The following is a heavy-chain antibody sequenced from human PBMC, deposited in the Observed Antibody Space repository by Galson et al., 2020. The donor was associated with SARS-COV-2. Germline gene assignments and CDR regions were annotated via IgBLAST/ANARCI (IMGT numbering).Heavy chain of an antibody. CDR3: ARGLKLAPLTFDI. J-gene: IGHJ3*02. Sequence: GECLKISCAASGFTVTSDYMHWVRQAPGKGLEWVSVMYSGGSTWYADSVEGRFTVSRDTSKNTVYLQMNSLRAEDTAFYFCARGLKLAPLTFDIWGQGTIVTVSS. V-gene: IGHV3-53*01. D-gene: IGHD1-1*01. CDR1: GFTVTSDY. CDR2: MYSGGST.